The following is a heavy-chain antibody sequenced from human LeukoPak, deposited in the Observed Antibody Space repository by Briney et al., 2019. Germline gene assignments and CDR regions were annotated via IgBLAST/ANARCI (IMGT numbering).Heavy chain of an antibody. CDR1: GFTFSSYG. Sequence: PGGPLRLSCAASGFTFSSYGMHWVRQAPGKGLEWVAVIWYDGSNKYYADSVKGRFTISRDNSKNTLYLQMNSLRAEDTAVYYCARDYILDYYDSSGYYPYYYGMDVWGQGTTVTVSS. CDR3: ARDYILDYYDSSGYYPYYYGMDV. J-gene: IGHJ6*02. V-gene: IGHV3-33*01. CDR2: IWYDGSNK. D-gene: IGHD3-22*01.